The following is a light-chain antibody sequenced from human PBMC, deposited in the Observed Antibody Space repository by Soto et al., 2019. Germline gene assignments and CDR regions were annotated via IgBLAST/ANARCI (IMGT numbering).Light chain of an antibody. CDR3: QHYSSSPPAIT. Sequence: EIALTQSPGTLSLSPGERATLSCRASQSVTSGYLAWYQQQPNQAPRLLIYGASYRATDIPDRFSGGGSGTDFTLTISRLEPEDFAVYYCQHYSSSPPAITFGQGTRLEIK. V-gene: IGKV3-20*01. CDR1: QSVTSGY. J-gene: IGKJ5*01. CDR2: GAS.